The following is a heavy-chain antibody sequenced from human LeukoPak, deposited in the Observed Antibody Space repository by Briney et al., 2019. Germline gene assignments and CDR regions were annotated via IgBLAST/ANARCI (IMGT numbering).Heavy chain of an antibody. CDR3: ARRAYYDSSGYPNAFDI. CDR2: IYPGDSGT. D-gene: IGHD3-22*01. J-gene: IGHJ3*02. Sequence: GESLKISCKGSGYSFTSYWIGWVRQMPGKGLEWMGIIYPGDSGTRYSPSFQGQVTISADKSISTAYLQWSSLKASDTAMYYCARRAYYDSSGYPNAFDIWGQGTMVTVSS. V-gene: IGHV5-51*01. CDR1: GYSFTSYW.